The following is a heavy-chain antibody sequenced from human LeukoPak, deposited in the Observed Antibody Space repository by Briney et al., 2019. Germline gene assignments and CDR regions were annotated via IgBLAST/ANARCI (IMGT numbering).Heavy chain of an antibody. V-gene: IGHV1-46*01. CDR2: INPSGGST. CDR3: ARDWHYGSGSYYHDY. J-gene: IGHJ4*02. D-gene: IGHD3-10*01. CDR1: GYTFTSYY. Sequence: ASVKVSCKASGYTFTSYYMHWVRQAPGQGLEWMGIINPSGGSTSYAQKFQGRVTMTRDMSTSTVYMELSSLRSEDTAVYYCARDWHYGSGSYYHDYWGQGTLVTVSS.